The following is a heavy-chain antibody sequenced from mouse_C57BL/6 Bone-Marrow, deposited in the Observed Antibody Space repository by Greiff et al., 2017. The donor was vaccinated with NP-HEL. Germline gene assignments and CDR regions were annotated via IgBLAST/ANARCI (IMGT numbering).Heavy chain of an antibody. CDR3: ARCNSNYVSAAMDY. Sequence: QVQLQQSGAELARPGASVKLSCKASGYTFTSYGISWVKQRTGQGLEWIGEIYPRSGNTYYNEKFKGTATLTADKSSSTAYMELRSLTSEDSAVYFCARCNSNYVSAAMDYWGQGTSVTVSS. CDR2: IYPRSGNT. CDR1: GYTFTSYG. D-gene: IGHD2-5*01. J-gene: IGHJ4*01. V-gene: IGHV1-81*01.